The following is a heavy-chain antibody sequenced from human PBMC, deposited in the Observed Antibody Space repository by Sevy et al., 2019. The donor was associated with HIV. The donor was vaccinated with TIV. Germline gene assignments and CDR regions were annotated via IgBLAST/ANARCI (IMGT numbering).Heavy chain of an antibody. J-gene: IGHJ1*01. D-gene: IGHD2-21*02. CDR3: AKDGLHSGDFEYFQD. CDR1: GFTFSSYA. V-gene: IGHV3-23*01. CDR2: MTGSGSIT. Sequence: GESLKISCAASGFTFSSYAMTWVRQAPGKGLDWISSMTGSGSITYYGDSVKGRFTISRDNSKNTLYLQMNNLRVEDTALYYCAKDGLHSGDFEYFQDWGQGTLVTVSS.